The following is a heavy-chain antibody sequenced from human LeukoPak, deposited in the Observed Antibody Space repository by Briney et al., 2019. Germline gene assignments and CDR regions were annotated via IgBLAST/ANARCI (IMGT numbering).Heavy chain of an antibody. D-gene: IGHD3-3*01. V-gene: IGHV3-23*01. Sequence: GRSLRLSCAASGFTFSSYAMSWVRQAPGKGLEWVSAISGSGGSTYYADSVKGRFTIARDNSKNTLYLQMNSLRAEDTAVYYCAKDRVTIFGVVIPPDAFDIWGQGTMVTVSS. J-gene: IGHJ3*02. CDR1: GFTFSSYA. CDR2: ISGSGGST. CDR3: AKDRVTIFGVVIPPDAFDI.